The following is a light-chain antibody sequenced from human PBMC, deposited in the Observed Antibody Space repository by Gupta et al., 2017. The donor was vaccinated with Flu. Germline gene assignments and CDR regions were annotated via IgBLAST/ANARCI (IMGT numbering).Light chain of an antibody. CDR1: SSDVGRYNC. CDR2: AVS. J-gene: IGLJ1*01. Sequence: ISISCTGTSSDVGRYNCVSWYQQHPGKAPKLMIYAVSNRPSGVSNRFSGSKSGSTASLTISGLQAEDEADYYCSACTTRSTFFGTGTRVTVL. V-gene: IGLV2-14*01. CDR3: SACTTRSTF.